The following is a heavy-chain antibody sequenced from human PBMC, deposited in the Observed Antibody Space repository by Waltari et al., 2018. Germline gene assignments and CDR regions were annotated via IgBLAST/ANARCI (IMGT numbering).Heavy chain of an antibody. V-gene: IGHV4-39*07. CDR2: IYYSGNT. CDR3: ARVVDYDILTGRMYYFDY. D-gene: IGHD3-9*01. Sequence: QLQLQESGPGLVKPSETLFLTCTVSGGSISSSSYYWGWIRQPPGKGLEWIGSIYYSGNTYYKPSRKRRVTISVDTSKNQFSLNLTSVTAADTAVYYCARVVDYDILTGRMYYFDYWGQGTLVTVSS. CDR1: GGSISSSSYY. J-gene: IGHJ4*02.